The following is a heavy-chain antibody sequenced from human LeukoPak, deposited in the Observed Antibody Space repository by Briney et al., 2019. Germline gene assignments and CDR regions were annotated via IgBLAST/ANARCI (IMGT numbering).Heavy chain of an antibody. V-gene: IGHV4-31*03. J-gene: IGHJ4*02. D-gene: IGHD2-15*01. Sequence: SETLSLTCTVSGGSISSGGYYWSWIRQHPGKGLEWIGYIYYSGSTYYNPSLKSRITISVDTSKTQFSLRLSSVTAADTAVYYCVSSSPRYCTGGTCYSSRGFDYWGQGMLVTVSS. CDR3: VSSSPRYCTGGTCYSSRGFDY. CDR1: GGSISSGGYY. CDR2: IYYSGST.